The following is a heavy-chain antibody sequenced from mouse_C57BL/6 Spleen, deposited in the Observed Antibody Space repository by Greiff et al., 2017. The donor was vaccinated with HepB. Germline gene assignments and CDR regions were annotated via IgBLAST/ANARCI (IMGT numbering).Heavy chain of an antibody. Sequence: VQLRQSGPGLVKPSPSLSLTCSVTGYSITSGYYWNWIRQFPGNKLEWMGYISYDGSNNYNPSLKNRISITRDTSKNQFFLKLNSVTTEDTATYYYARESYYYSSPFDYWGQGTTLTVSS. CDR1: GYSITSGYY. J-gene: IGHJ2*01. CDR2: ISYDGSN. D-gene: IGHD2-5*01. V-gene: IGHV3-6*01. CDR3: ARESYYYSSPFDY.